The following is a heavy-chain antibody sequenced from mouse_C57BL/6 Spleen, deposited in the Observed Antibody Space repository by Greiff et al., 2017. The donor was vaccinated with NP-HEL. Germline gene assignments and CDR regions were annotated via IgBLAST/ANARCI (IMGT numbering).Heavy chain of an antibody. Sequence: QVQLQQSGPELVKPGASVKISCKASGYSFTSYYIHWVKQRPGQGLEWIGWIYPGSGNTKYNEKFKGKATLTADTSSSTAYMQLSSLTSEDSAVYYCASIITTVAPGRFDVWGTGTTVTVSS. V-gene: IGHV1-66*01. J-gene: IGHJ1*03. CDR3: ASIITTVAPGRFDV. CDR2: IYPGSGNT. D-gene: IGHD1-1*01. CDR1: GYSFTSYY.